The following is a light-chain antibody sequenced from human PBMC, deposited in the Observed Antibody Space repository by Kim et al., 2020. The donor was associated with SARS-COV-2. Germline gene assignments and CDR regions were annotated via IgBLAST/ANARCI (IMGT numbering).Light chain of an antibody. V-gene: IGKV1-27*01. CDR3: QKYNSAPWT. CDR2: AAS. CDR1: QDIANS. J-gene: IGKJ1*01. Sequence: ASIGDRVTITCRASQDIANSLAWYQQKPGKAPQVLIYAASTLQSGVPSRFSGSGSGTEFTLTIDSLQTEDVATYYCQKYNSAPWTFGPGTKVDIK.